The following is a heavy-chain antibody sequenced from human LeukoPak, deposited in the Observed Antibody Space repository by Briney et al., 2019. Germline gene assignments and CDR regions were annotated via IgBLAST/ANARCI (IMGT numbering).Heavy chain of an antibody. J-gene: IGHJ4*02. CDR3: ARDKQHSYGRYFDH. V-gene: IGHV4-59*01. CDR1: AGSISTYH. D-gene: IGHD5-18*01. Sequence: PSETLSLTCTVSAGSISTYHWNWIRRSPEKGLEWIGYMQSTGNGNYNPSFKSRVTISVDMSRNQIVLYLSSVTAADTAVYFCARDKQHSYGRYFDHWGQGILVTVSS. CDR2: MQSTGNG.